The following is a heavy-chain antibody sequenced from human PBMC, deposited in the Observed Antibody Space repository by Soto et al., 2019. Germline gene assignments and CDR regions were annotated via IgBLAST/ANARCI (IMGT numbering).Heavy chain of an antibody. D-gene: IGHD6-6*01. CDR1: GFTFSSYW. CDR2: IKQDGSEK. Sequence: PGGSLRLSCAASGFTFSSYWMSWVRQAPGKGLEWVANIKQDGSEKYYVDSVKGRFTISXAXXXXSXYXQXXXLRAXDTAVYYCARVYSSSSLHYWGQGTLVTVSS. V-gene: IGHV3-7*03. CDR3: ARVYSSSSLHY. J-gene: IGHJ4*02.